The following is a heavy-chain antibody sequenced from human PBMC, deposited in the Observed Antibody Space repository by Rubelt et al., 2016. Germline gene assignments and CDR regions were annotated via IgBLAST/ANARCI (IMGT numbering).Heavy chain of an antibody. D-gene: IGHD6-19*01. Sequence: QVQLQESGPGLVKPSETLSLTCTVSGGSINSYYWSWIRQPPGKGLAWIGHIYYSGSTNSNPSLKSRVTISVDTAKNQFSLKLNSVTAADTAVYYCARSGKQWDALDYWGQGTLVTVSS. V-gene: IGHV4-59*08. J-gene: IGHJ4*02. CDR3: ARSGKQWDALDY. CDR2: IYYSGST. CDR1: GGSINSYY.